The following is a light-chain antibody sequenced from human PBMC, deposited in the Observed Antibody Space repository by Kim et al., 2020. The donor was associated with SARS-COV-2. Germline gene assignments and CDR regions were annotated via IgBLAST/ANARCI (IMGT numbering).Light chain of an antibody. CDR3: QAWDSSIVV. J-gene: IGLJ2*01. CDR2: QDR. V-gene: IGLV3-1*01. CDR1: KLGNKY. Sequence: SVSPGQTASITCSGDKLGNKYACWYQQKPGQSPVLVIYQDRKRPSGIPERFSGSNSGNTATLTISGTQAMDEADYYCQAWDSSIVVFGGGTQLTVL.